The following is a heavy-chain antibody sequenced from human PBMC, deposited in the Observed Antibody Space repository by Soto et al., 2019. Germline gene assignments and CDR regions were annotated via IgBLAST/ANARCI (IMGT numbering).Heavy chain of an antibody. CDR2: IYYSGST. CDR3: ASVPNGMDV. J-gene: IGHJ6*02. CDR1: GGSISSGDYY. Sequence: SETLSLTCTVSGGSISSGDYYWSWIRQPPGKGLEWIGYIYYSGSTYYKPSLKNQVTKSVDTSKNQFSLKLSSVTAADMAVYYCASVPNGMDVWGQGTTVT. V-gene: IGHV4-30-4*01.